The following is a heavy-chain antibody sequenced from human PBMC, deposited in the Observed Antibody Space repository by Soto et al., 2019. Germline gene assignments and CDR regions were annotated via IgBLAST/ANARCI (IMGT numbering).Heavy chain of an antibody. CDR1: GGTFSSYA. CDR3: ARDPRRAAYCGGDCGT. V-gene: IGHV1-69*01. CDR2: IIPIFGTA. D-gene: IGHD2-21*02. J-gene: IGHJ5*02. Sequence: QVQLVQSGAEVKKPGSSVKVSCKASGGTFSSYAISWVRQAPGQGLEWMGGIIPIFGTANYAQKFQGRVTITADESTSTAYMELSSLISEDTAVYYCARDPRRAAYCGGDCGTWGQGTLVTVSS.